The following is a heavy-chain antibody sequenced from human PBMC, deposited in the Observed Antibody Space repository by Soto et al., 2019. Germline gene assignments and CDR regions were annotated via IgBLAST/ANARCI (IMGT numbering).Heavy chain of an antibody. CDR2: FYWDDDK. CDR1: RSPLSSTGEA. J-gene: IGHJ6*03. D-gene: IGHD4-17*01. CDR3: AHTSRLATVTSGVHYYFMEV. V-gene: IGHV2-5*02. Sequence: SGPTLLTTTQTLALTCTSPRSPLSSTGEAVGWIRQPPGKALEWLALFYWDDDKRYSPSLKSRLTIMKDTSKNQVVLIMTNMDPVDTATYYCAHTSRLATVTSGVHYYFMEVWVKGTSVT.